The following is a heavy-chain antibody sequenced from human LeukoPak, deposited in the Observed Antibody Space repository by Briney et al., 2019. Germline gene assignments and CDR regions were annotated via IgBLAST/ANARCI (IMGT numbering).Heavy chain of an antibody. CDR2: INQDGSEE. J-gene: IGHJ4*02. CDR3: VRDGGERGYVLPDY. V-gene: IGHV3-7*01. Sequence: GGSLRLSCAASGFTFSNYWMTWVRQAPGKGLEWVAHINQDGSEEHYMDSAKARFTISRDNAKNSLSLQMNSLRAEDTAVYYCVRDGGERGYVLPDYGARETWATVSS. CDR1: GFTFSNYW. D-gene: IGHD3-16*01.